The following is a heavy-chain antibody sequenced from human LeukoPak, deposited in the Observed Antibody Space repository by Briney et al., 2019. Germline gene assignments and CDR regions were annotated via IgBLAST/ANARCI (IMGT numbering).Heavy chain of an antibody. CDR3: AREWGYSSGRSDY. J-gene: IGHJ4*02. D-gene: IGHD6-19*01. CDR1: GGSISSSNW. Sequence: SETLSLTCAVSGGSISSSNWWSWVRQPPGKGLEWIGSIYYSGSTYYNPSLKSRVTISVDTSKNQFSLKLSSVTAADTAVYYCAREWGYSSGRSDYWGQGTLVTVSS. CDR2: IYYSGST. V-gene: IGHV4-4*02.